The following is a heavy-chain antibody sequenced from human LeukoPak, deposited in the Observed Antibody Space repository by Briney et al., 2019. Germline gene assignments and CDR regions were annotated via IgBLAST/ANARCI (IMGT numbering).Heavy chain of an antibody. CDR3: ARVPAGSAPYFDY. D-gene: IGHD1-14*01. CDR2: LDPNSGGP. CDR1: SYTFTSYG. V-gene: IGHV1-2*06. J-gene: IGHJ4*02. Sequence: ASVKVSCKASSYTFTSYGISWVRQDPGQGLEWMGRLDPNSGGPNYAQKFQGRVTMTRDTSISTAYMELSRLRSDDTAVYYCARVPAGSAPYFDYWGQGTLATVSS.